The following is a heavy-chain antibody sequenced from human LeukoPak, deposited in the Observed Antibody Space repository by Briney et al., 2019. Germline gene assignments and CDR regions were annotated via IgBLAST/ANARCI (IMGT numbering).Heavy chain of an antibody. CDR3: ARHGGSLGYFDN. J-gene: IGHJ4*02. V-gene: IGHV4-59*08. CDR1: SGSISTFY. D-gene: IGHD1-26*01. Sequence: SETLSLTCTVSSGSISTFYWSWIRQPPGKGLEWIGYVYQSGTTSYNPSLKRRVTISADTSKNQFSLRVTSVTAADTAVYYCARHGGSLGYFDNWGQGTLVTVSS. CDR2: VYQSGTT.